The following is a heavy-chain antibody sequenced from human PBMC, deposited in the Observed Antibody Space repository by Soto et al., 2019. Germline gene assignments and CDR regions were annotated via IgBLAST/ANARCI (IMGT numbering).Heavy chain of an antibody. J-gene: IGHJ4*02. D-gene: IGHD3-16*02. Sequence: SVKVSCKASGGTFSSYAISWVRQAPGQGLEWMGGIIPIFGTANYAQKFQGRVTITADESTSTAYMELSSLRSEDTAVYYRAIGDYDYVWGSYRWAPFDYWGQGTLVTVSS. CDR3: AIGDYDYVWGSYRWAPFDY. CDR2: IIPIFGTA. V-gene: IGHV1-69*13. CDR1: GGTFSSYA.